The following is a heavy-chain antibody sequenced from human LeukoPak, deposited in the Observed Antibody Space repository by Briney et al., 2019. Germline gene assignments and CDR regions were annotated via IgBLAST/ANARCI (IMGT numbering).Heavy chain of an antibody. CDR3: ARGGGVRWLRFEDY. Sequence: GASVKVSCKASGYTFTGYYMHWVRQAPGQGLEWMGWINPNSGGTNYAQKFQGRATMTRDTSISTAYMELSRLRSDDTAVYYCARGGGVRWLRFEDYWGQGTLVTVSS. V-gene: IGHV1-2*02. D-gene: IGHD5-24*01. CDR2: INPNSGGT. J-gene: IGHJ4*02. CDR1: GYTFTGYY.